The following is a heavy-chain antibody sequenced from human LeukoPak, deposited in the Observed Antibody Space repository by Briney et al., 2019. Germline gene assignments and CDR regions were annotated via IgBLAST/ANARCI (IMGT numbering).Heavy chain of an antibody. Sequence: GGSLRLSCAASGFTFSSYSMSWVRQAPGKGLEWVSYISSGSSTIYNADSVKGRFTISRDNAKNSLYLQMNSLRAEDTAVYYCVELGITMIGGVWGKGTTVTISS. CDR1: GFTFSSYS. J-gene: IGHJ6*04. CDR3: VELGITMIGGV. CDR2: ISSGSSTI. D-gene: IGHD3-10*02. V-gene: IGHV3-48*01.